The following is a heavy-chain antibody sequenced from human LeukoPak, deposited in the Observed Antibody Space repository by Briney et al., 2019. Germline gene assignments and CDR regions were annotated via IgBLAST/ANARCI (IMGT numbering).Heavy chain of an antibody. V-gene: IGHV3-21*01. CDR2: ISSSSSYI. J-gene: IGHJ6*02. CDR3: AREGYCSGGSCSQYYYGMDV. CDR1: GFTFSSYS. Sequence: TGGSLRLSCAASGFTFSSYSMNWVRQAPGKGLDWVSSISSSSSYIYYADSVKGRFTISRDNAKNSLYLQMNSLRAEDTAVYYCAREGYCSGGSCSQYYYGMDVWGQGTTVTVSS. D-gene: IGHD2-15*01.